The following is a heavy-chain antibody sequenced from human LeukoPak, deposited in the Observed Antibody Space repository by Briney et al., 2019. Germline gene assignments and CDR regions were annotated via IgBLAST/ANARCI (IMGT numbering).Heavy chain of an antibody. CDR3: ATSASVGYSYGYVDY. J-gene: IGHJ4*02. Sequence: ASVTVSCKASGYTFTGYYMHWVRPAPGQGLEWMGWINPNSGGTNYAQKFQGRVTMTRDTSISTAYMELSRLRSDDTAVYYCATSASVGYSYGYVDYWGQGTLVTVSS. CDR1: GYTFTGYY. D-gene: IGHD5-18*01. V-gene: IGHV1-2*02. CDR2: INPNSGGT.